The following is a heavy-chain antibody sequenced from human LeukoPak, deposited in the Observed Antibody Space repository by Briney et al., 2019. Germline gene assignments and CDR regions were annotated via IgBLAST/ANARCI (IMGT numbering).Heavy chain of an antibody. J-gene: IGHJ5*01. CDR1: GFPFGNYA. V-gene: IGHV3-9*01. CDR3: VRGDWLDF. Sequence: GRSLRRSCVASGFPFGNYAMHWVRQTPGKGLEWVAGIPWNNDIITYADSVRGRFTVSRDNAKNSVYLQMDSLKPEDTALYHCVRGDWLDFWGQGTLVPVSS. D-gene: IGHD5-24*01. CDR2: IPWNNDII.